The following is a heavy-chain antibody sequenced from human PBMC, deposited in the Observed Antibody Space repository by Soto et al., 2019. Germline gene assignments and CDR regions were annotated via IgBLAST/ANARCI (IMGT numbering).Heavy chain of an antibody. D-gene: IGHD5-12*01. CDR2: ISAYNGNT. Sequence: ASVKVSCKASGYTFTSYGISWVRQAPGQGLEWMGWISAYNGNTNYAQKLQGRVTMTTDTSTSTAYMELRSLRSDDTAVYYCARGVRDGYNNLDWFDPWGQGTLVTVSS. CDR3: ARGVRDGYNNLDWFDP. V-gene: IGHV1-18*01. CDR1: GYTFTSYG. J-gene: IGHJ5*02.